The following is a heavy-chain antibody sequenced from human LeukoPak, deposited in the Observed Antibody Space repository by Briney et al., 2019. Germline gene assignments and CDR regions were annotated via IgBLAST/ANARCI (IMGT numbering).Heavy chain of an antibody. J-gene: IGHJ4*02. CDR2: ISSGSSTL. CDR3: ARVAETQLWLRSAFDH. CDR1: GLTFSTYS. Sequence: GGSLRISCASSGLTFSTYSRNWVRQTPGKRLEWDSFISSGSSTLYYADSVKGRFTISRDNAKNSLYLQMNSLRDEDTAVYYCARVAETQLWLRSAFDHWGQGTLVTVSS. D-gene: IGHD5-18*01. V-gene: IGHV3-48*02.